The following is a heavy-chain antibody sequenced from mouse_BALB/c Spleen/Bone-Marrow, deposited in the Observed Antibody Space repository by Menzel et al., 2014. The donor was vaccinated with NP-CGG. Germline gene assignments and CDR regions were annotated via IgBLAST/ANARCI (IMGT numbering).Heavy chain of an antibody. CDR3: AGEVVAAYYFDS. Sequence: VQLKESGPELVKPGASVKMSCKASGYTFTSYIMHWVKQKPGQGLEWIGYINPYNDGPKYNEKFKGKATLTSDKSSSTAYMELGSLTSEDSAVYYCAGEVVAAYYFDSWGQGTTLTVSS. V-gene: IGHV1-14*01. CDR1: GYTFTSYI. D-gene: IGHD1-1*01. CDR2: INPYNDGP. J-gene: IGHJ2*01.